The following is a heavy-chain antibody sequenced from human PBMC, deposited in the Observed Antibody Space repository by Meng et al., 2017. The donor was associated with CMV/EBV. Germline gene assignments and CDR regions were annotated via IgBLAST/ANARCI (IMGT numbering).Heavy chain of an antibody. J-gene: IGHJ4*02. CDR3: ARDRGYYGSGSYGDY. D-gene: IGHD3-10*01. CDR2: ISSSSSYI. V-gene: IGHV3-21*01. Sequence: GGSLRLSCAASGFPFSSDSMNWVRQAPGKGLEWVSSISSSSSYIYYADSVKGRFTISRDNAKNSLYLQMNSLRAEDTAVYYCARDRGYYGSGSYGDYWGQGTLVTVSS. CDR1: GFPFSSDS.